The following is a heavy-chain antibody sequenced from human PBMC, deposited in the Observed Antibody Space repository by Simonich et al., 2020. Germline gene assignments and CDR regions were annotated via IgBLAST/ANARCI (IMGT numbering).Heavy chain of an antibody. CDR1: GFTFSSYS. CDR2: ISRSSYI. CDR3: ARGIVGASGAFDI. D-gene: IGHD1-26*01. V-gene: IGHV3-21*01. J-gene: IGHJ3*02. Sequence: EVQLVESGGGLVKPGGSLRLSCAASGFTFSSYSMNWVRQAPGKGMEWVASISRSSYIYYADAVKGRFTISRDNAKNSLYLQMNSLRAEDTAVYYCARGIVGASGAFDIWGQGTMVTVSS.